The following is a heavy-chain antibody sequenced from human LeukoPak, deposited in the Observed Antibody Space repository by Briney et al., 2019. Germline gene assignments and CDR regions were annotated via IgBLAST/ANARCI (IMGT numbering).Heavy chain of an antibody. CDR3: TTHGTGYYGIDV. CDR1: GFTFSNAW. J-gene: IGHJ6*04. V-gene: IGHV3-15*01. Sequence: GGSLRPSCAASGFTFSNAWMSWVRQAPGKGLEWVGRIKNNGDGGTTDYAAPVKGRFTISRDDSKDTLFLQMNSLKTEDTGVYYCTTHGTGYYGIDVWGKGTTVTVSS. D-gene: IGHD3-10*01. CDR2: IKNNGDGGTT.